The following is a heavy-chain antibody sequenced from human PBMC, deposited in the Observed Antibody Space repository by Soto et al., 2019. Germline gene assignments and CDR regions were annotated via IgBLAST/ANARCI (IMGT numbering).Heavy chain of an antibody. V-gene: IGHV4-30-4*01. CDR1: GGSISSGDYY. CDR2: IYYSGST. Sequence: SETLSLTCTVSGGSISSGDYYWSWIRQPPGKGLEWIGYIYYSGSTYYNPSLKSRVTISVDTSKNQFSLKLSSVTAADTAVYYCARQPLEQIFNWFDPCGQGPLVTVSS. CDR3: ARQPLEQIFNWFDP. D-gene: IGHD1-1*01. J-gene: IGHJ5*02.